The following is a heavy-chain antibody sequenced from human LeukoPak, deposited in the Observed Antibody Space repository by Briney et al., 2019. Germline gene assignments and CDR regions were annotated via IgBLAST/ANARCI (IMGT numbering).Heavy chain of an antibody. D-gene: IGHD1-26*01. CDR2: IYHSGST. CDR3: ARVPGLGRYSGSYYSDY. Sequence: PSETLSLTCAVSGGSISSSNWWSWVRQPPGKGLEWIGEIYHSGSTNYNPSLKSRATISVDKSKNQFSLKLSSVTAADTAVYYCARVPGLGRYSGSYYSDYWGQGTLVTVSS. J-gene: IGHJ4*02. CDR1: GGSISSSNW. V-gene: IGHV4-4*02.